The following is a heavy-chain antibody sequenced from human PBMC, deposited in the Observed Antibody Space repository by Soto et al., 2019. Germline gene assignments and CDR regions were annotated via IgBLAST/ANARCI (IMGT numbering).Heavy chain of an antibody. Sequence: SQTLSLTCAVYGGSFRDYYWSWIRQPPGKGLKWIGEINHSGSTNYNPSLKSRVTISVDTSKNQFSLKLSSVTAADTAVYYGARASRPPQGDYWGQGTLVTVSS. V-gene: IGHV4-34*01. J-gene: IGHJ4*02. CDR3: ARASRPPQGDY. CDR2: INHSGST. CDR1: GGSFRDYY.